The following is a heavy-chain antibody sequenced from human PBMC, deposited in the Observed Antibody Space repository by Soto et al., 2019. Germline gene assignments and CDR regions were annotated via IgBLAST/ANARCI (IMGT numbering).Heavy chain of an antibody. V-gene: IGHV3-33*01. CDR2: IWYDGSNK. Sequence: QVQLVESGGGVVQPGRSLRLSCAASGFTFSSYGMHWVRQAPGKGLEWVAVIWYDGSNKYYADSVKGRFTISRDNSKNTLYLQMNSLRAEDTAVYYCARELSWSGWYRNYYGMDVWGQGTTVTVSS. CDR3: ARELSWSGWYRNYYGMDV. J-gene: IGHJ6*02. CDR1: GFTFSSYG. D-gene: IGHD6-19*01.